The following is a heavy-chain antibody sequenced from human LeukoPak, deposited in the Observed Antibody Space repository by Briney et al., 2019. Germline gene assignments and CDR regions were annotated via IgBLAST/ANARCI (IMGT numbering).Heavy chain of an antibody. CDR3: ARDYYDSSGYSNGMDV. V-gene: IGHV4-30-4*08. D-gene: IGHD3-22*01. Sequence: SQTLSLTCTVSGGSISSGGSYWNWIRQHPGKGLEWIGYIYYSGSTYYNPSLKSRLTISVDTSKNQFSLKLSSVTAADTAVYYCARDYYDSSGYSNGMDVWGQGTTVTVSS. J-gene: IGHJ6*02. CDR2: IYYSGST. CDR1: GGSISSGGSY.